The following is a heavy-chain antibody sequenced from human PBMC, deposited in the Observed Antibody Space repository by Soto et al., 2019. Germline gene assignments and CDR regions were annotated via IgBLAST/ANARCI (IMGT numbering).Heavy chain of an antibody. D-gene: IGHD3-22*01. CDR3: ARDLIFDYDSSGYDFDY. CDR2: ISSSGSTI. Sequence: GGSLRLSCAASGFTFSDYYMSWIRQAPGKGLEWVSYISSSGSTIYYADSVKGRFTISRDNSKNTLYLQMNSLRAEDTAVYYCARDLIFDYDSSGYDFDYWGQGTLVTVSS. CDR1: GFTFSDYY. J-gene: IGHJ4*02. V-gene: IGHV3-11*04.